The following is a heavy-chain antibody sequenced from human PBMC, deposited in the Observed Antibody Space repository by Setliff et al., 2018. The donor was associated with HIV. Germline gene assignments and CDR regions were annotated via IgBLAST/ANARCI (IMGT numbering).Heavy chain of an antibody. CDR1: GGSISSYY. CDR2: MFYSGST. J-gene: IGHJ4*02. V-gene: IGHV4-59*08. CDR3: ATLPPLYDSSGYYLDY. Sequence: SETLSLTCTVSGGSISSYYWSWIRQPPGMGLEWIGYMFYSGSTNYNPSLKSRVTMSLDSSKNQFSLKLSSVTAADTAVYYCATLPPLYDSSGYYLDYWGQGTLVTVSS. D-gene: IGHD3-22*01.